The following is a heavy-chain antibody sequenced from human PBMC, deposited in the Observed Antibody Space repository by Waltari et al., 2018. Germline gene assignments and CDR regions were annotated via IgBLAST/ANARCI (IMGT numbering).Heavy chain of an antibody. D-gene: IGHD2-21*02. CDR2: IIPIFGTA. CDR3: ARGPGGGGGDPQDYGMDV. J-gene: IGHJ6*02. Sequence: QVQLVQSGAEVKKPGSSVKVSCKASGGTFSSYARSWVRQDHGQGLEWMGGIIPIFGTANYAQKFQGRVTITADESTSTAYMELSSLRSEDTAVYYCARGPGGGGGDPQDYGMDVWGQGTTVTVSS. V-gene: IGHV1-69*01. CDR1: GGTFSSYA.